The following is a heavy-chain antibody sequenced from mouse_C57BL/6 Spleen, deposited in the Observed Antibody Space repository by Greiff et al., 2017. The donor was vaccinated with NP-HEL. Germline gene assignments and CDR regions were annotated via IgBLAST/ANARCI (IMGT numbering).Heavy chain of an antibody. D-gene: IGHD2-1*01. Sequence: EVQRVESGPGLVKPSQSLSLTCSVTGYSITSGYYWNWIRQFPGNKLEWMGYISYDGSNNYNPSLKNRISITRDTSKNQFFLKLNSVTTEDTATYYCANYPLDYWGQGTSVTVSS. CDR2: ISYDGSN. J-gene: IGHJ4*01. CDR1: GYSITSGYY. V-gene: IGHV3-6*01. CDR3: ANYPLDY.